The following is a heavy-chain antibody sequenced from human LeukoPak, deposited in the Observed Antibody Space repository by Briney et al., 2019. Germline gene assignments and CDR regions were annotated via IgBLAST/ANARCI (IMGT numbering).Heavy chain of an antibody. V-gene: IGHV3-48*04. CDR2: IDSSSRTI. Sequence: GGSLRLSCAASGFTLSSYSMNWVRQAPGKGLEWISFIDSSSRTIFYAESVKGRFTISRDNAKNSLFLQMNSLRAEDTAMYYCARGSSGSGYSSSFGLWGQGTLVTVSS. J-gene: IGHJ4*02. CDR3: ARGSSGSGYSSSFGL. D-gene: IGHD6-13*01. CDR1: GFTLSSYS.